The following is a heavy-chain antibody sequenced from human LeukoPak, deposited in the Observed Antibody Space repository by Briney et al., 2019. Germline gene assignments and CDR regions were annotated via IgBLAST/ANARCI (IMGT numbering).Heavy chain of an antibody. Sequence: PSETLSLTCTVSGGSIGIYYWNWTRQPAGKGLEWIGRIFTSGIANYNPSLKSRVTMSVDTSKNQFSLNLSSVTAADTAVYYCAREISGTYYNPLGYMDVWGKGTTVTVSS. CDR2: IFTSGIA. CDR3: AREISGTYYNPLGYMDV. J-gene: IGHJ6*03. CDR1: GGSIGIYY. D-gene: IGHD3-10*01. V-gene: IGHV4-4*07.